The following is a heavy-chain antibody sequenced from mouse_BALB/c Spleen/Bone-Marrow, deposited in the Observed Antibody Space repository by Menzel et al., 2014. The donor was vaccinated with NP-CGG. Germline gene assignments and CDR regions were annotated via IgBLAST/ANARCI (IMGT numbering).Heavy chain of an antibody. Sequence: VHVKQSGAELVKPGASVKLSCTASGFNIKDTYMHWVKQRPEQGLEWIGRIDPANGNTKYDPKFQSKATITADTSSNTAYLHLSSLTSEDTAVYYCASYRYGWYFDVWGAGTTVTVSS. J-gene: IGHJ1*01. CDR3: ASYRYGWYFDV. CDR1: GFNIKDTY. D-gene: IGHD2-14*01. V-gene: IGHV14-3*02. CDR2: IDPANGNT.